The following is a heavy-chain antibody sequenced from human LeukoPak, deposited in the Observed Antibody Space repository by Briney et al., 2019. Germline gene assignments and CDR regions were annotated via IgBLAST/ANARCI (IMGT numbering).Heavy chain of an antibody. CDR2: IKHSGST. CDR1: GGSFSGYY. J-gene: IGHJ1*01. D-gene: IGHD4-17*01. Sequence: SETLSLTCAVYGGSFSGYYWSWIRQPPGKGLEWLGEIKHSGSTNYNPSLKSRVTISVDTTKNQFSLKLSSVPAADTAVYYCARGPRHDYGDQGYAEYFQHWGQGTLVTVSS. V-gene: IGHV4-34*01. CDR3: ARGPRHDYGDQGYAEYFQH.